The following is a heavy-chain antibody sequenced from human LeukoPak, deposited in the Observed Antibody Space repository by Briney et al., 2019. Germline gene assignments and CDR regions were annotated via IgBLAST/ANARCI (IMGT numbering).Heavy chain of an antibody. J-gene: IGHJ4*02. CDR2: ISAYNGNT. CDR3: ARDTYYYGSGSYFDY. CDR1: GYTFTSYG. D-gene: IGHD3-10*01. V-gene: IGHV1-18*01. Sequence: ASVKVSCKASGYTFTSYGISWVRQAPGQGLEWMGWISAYNGNTNYARKLQGRVTMTTDTSTSTAYMELRSLRSDDTAVYYCARDTYYYGSGSYFDYWGQGTLVTVSS.